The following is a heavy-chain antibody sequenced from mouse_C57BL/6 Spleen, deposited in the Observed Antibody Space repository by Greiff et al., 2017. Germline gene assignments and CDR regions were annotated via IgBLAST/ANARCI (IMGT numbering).Heavy chain of an antibody. J-gene: IGHJ4*01. CDR3: ARFYYYGSSHYAMDY. CDR2: IDPSDSET. CDR1: GYTFTSYW. D-gene: IGHD1-1*01. V-gene: IGHV1-52*01. Sequence: VKLQQPGAELVRPGSSVKLSCKASGYTFTSYWMHWVKQRPIQGLEWIGNIDPSDSETHYNQKFKDKATLTVDKSSSTAYMQLSSLTSEDSADYYCARFYYYGSSHYAMDYWGQGTSVTVSS.